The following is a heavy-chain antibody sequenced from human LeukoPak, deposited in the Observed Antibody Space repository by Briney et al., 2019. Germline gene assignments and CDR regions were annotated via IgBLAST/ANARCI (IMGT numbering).Heavy chain of an antibody. V-gene: IGHV3-21*01. J-gene: IGHJ3*02. Sequence: GGSLRLSCAASGFTFSSYSMNWVRQAPGKGLEWVSSISSSSSYIYYADSVKGRFTISRDNAKNSLYLQMNSLRAEDTAVYYCARDGYSSGWYTKHDAFDIWGQGTMVTISS. CDR2: ISSSSSYI. CDR1: GFTFSSYS. CDR3: ARDGYSSGWYTKHDAFDI. D-gene: IGHD6-19*01.